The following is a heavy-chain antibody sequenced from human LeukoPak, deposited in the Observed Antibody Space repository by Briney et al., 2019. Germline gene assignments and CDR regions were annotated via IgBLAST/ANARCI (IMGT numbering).Heavy chain of an antibody. V-gene: IGHV1-2*06. CDR2: INSNSGDT. CDR3: ARGGSGSGYLYYFDY. CDR1: GYSFSDYS. Sequence: ASVKVSCKASGYSFSDYSMHWVRQAPGQGLEWMGRINSNSGDTMYAQNLQGRVTMTRDTSINTAYMELSGLSSDDTAVYYCARGGSGSGYLYYFDYWGQGTRVSVSS. D-gene: IGHD3-10*01. J-gene: IGHJ4*02.